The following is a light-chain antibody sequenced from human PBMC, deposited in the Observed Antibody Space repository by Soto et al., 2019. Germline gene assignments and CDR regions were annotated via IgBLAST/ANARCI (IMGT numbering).Light chain of an antibody. CDR3: HHYGTSPLT. Sequence: EILLTQSPGTLSLSPGQRATLSGRAMQSVSSSYLAWYQQKPGQAPRLLIYGASSRATGTPDRCSGSGSGTDFTLTISRLEPEDFAVYYCHHYGTSPLTFGQGTKVEIK. J-gene: IGKJ1*01. CDR2: GAS. CDR1: QSVSSSY. V-gene: IGKV3-20*01.